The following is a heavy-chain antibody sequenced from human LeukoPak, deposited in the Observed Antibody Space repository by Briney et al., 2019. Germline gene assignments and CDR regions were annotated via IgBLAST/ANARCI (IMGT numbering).Heavy chain of an antibody. D-gene: IGHD4-11*01. CDR1: GFAISNFW. Sequence: PGGSLRLSCAASGFAISNFWMHWVRQAPGKGLVWVARIRYDGGVTMYADSVKGRFIISRDNAKNTLYLQMDCLRVEDTAVYYCVRDDYLSYWGQGALVTVSS. CDR3: VRDDYLSY. V-gene: IGHV3-74*03. J-gene: IGHJ4*02. CDR2: IRYDGGVT.